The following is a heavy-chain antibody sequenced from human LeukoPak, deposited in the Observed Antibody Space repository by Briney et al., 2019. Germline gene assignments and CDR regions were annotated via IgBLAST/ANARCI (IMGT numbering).Heavy chain of an antibody. Sequence: ASVKVSCKASGYTFTSYGISWVRQAPEQGLEWMGRISAYNGNTNYAQKLQGRVTMTTDTSTSTAYMELRSLRSDDTAVYYCARDAPLYCSGGSCYRWGEVDYWGQGTLVTVSS. V-gene: IGHV1-18*01. CDR3: ARDAPLYCSGGSCYRWGEVDY. CDR2: ISAYNGNT. J-gene: IGHJ4*02. D-gene: IGHD2-15*01. CDR1: GYTFTSYG.